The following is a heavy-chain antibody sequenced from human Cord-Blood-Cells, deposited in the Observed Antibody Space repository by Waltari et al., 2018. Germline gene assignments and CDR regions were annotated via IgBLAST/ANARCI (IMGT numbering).Heavy chain of an antibody. Sequence: QVQLVQSGAEVKKPGASVKVSCKASGYTFTSYDINWVRPATGQGLEWMGWMNPNSGNTGYAQKFQGRVTITRNTSISTAYMELSSLRSEDTAVYYCARGLATGMTTVTTLLNWGQGTLVTVSS. CDR3: ARGLATGMTTVTTLLN. D-gene: IGHD4-4*01. V-gene: IGHV1-8*03. CDR1: GYTFTSYD. CDR2: MNPNSGNT. J-gene: IGHJ4*02.